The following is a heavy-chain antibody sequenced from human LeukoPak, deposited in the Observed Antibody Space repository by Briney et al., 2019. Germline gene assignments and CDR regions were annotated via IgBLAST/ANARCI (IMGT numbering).Heavy chain of an antibody. D-gene: IGHD3-10*01. Sequence: GGSLRLSCAASGFTFSSYWRSWVRQAPGKGLEWVANIKQDGSEKYYVDSVKGRFTISKDNPKNSLYLQMNSLRAEDTAVYYCARELLWFGELVDYYYYMDVWGKGTTVTVSS. CDR1: GFTFSSYW. CDR2: IKQDGSEK. V-gene: IGHV3-7*01. CDR3: ARELLWFGELVDYYYYMDV. J-gene: IGHJ6*03.